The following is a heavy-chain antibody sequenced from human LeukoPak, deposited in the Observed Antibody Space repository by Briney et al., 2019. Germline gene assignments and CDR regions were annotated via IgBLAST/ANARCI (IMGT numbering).Heavy chain of an antibody. V-gene: IGHV3-9*01. CDR2: ISWNSGSI. CDR1: GFTFDDYA. D-gene: IGHD2-21*01. Sequence: LRLSCAASGFTFDDYAMHWVRQAPGKGLEWVSGISWNSGSIGYADSVKGRFTISRDNAKNSLYLQMNSLRAEDTALYYCAKDIAWLTSRDVFDIWGQGTMHTVPS. CDR3: AKDIAWLTSRDVFDI. J-gene: IGHJ3*02.